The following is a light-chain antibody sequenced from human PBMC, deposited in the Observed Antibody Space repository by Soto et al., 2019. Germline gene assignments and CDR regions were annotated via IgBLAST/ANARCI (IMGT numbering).Light chain of an antibody. V-gene: IGKV3-20*01. CDR2: GAS. CDR1: QSVSSSY. Sequence: EIVLTQSPGTLSLSPGERATLSCMASQSVSSSYLAWYQQKPGQAPGLLIYGASSRATGIPDRFSGSGSGTDFTLTINSLQSEDFAVYYCQQYGSSLFTFGPGTKVDL. J-gene: IGKJ3*01. CDR3: QQYGSSLFT.